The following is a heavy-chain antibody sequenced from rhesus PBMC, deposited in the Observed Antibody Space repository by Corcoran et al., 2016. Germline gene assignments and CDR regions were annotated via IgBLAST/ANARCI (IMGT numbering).Heavy chain of an antibody. D-gene: IGHD3-9*01. CDR3: ARDGPYYEDDYGYYYTAFDY. CDR2: SYGSGGST. J-gene: IGHJ4*01. V-gene: IGHV4S7*01. Sequence: QVQLQESGPGLWKPSETLSLPCAFSGGSLCGGYGWRLIRQPPGQGLEWIVGSYGSGGSTDYNPSLRSRITISIDTSKNQFSLKLSSVTAADTAVYYCARDGPYYEDDYGYYYTAFDYWGQGVLVTVSS. CDR1: GGSLCGGYG.